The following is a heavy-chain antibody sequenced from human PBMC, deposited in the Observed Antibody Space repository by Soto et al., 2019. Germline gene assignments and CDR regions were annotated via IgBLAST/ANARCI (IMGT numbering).Heavy chain of an antibody. V-gene: IGHV4-59*01. CDR2: ISNTGTT. J-gene: IGHJ2*01. D-gene: IGHD5-12*01. CDR1: GGSISSGY. Sequence: PSETLSLTWTVSGGSISSGYWIWLRQSPGEGLEWIGHISNTGTTNYSPSLKSRVFMSVDTSKTQISLKVSSVNAADTAVYYCARGTRSNSGYEPDWCFDLWGRGTLVTVSS. CDR3: ARGTRSNSGYEPDWCFDL.